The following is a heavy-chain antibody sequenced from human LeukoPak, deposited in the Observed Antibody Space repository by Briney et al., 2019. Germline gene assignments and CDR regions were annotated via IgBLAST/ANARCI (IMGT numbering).Heavy chain of an antibody. CDR1: GATFSTYA. Sequence: GPSVKVSCKASGATFSTYAISWVRQAPGQGLEWMGGIIPIFGPANYAQKFQGRVTITTDESTSTAYMELSSLRSEDTAVYYCARVHYCSSTSCRSSNYYYYMDVWGKGTTVTVSS. CDR3: ARVHYCSSTSCRSSNYYYYMDV. V-gene: IGHV1-69*05. J-gene: IGHJ6*03. D-gene: IGHD2-2*01. CDR2: IIPIFGPA.